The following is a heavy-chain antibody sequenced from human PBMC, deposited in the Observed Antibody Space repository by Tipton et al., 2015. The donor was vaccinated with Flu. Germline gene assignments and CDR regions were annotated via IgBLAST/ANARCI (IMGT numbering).Heavy chain of an antibody. J-gene: IGHJ6*02. V-gene: IGHV4-30-2*01. CDR2: IFHSGKT. D-gene: IGHD2-2*01. Sequence: TLSLTCGVSGGALSSGDYSWSWIRQPPGKGLEWIGYIFHSGKTYYNPSLNSRVSISVDRSKNQFSLKLRSVTAADTAVYFCARISNAAHYYGMDVWGQGTTVTVSS. CDR3: ARISNAAHYYGMDV. CDR1: GGALSSGDYS.